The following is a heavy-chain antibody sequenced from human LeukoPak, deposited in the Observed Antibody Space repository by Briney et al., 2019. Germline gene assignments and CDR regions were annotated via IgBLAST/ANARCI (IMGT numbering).Heavy chain of an antibody. CDR1: GGTSSSYA. J-gene: IGHJ4*02. D-gene: IGHD3-10*01. Sequence: ASVKVSCKASGGTSSSYAISWVRQAPGQGLEWMGRIIPILGIANYAQKFQGRVTITADKSTSTAYMELSSLRSEDTAVYYCARGSRDSIDYWGQGTLVTVSS. V-gene: IGHV1-69*04. CDR3: ARGSRDSIDY. CDR2: IIPILGIA.